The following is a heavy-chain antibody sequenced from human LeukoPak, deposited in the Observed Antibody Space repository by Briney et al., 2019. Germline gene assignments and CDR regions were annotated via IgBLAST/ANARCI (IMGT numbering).Heavy chain of an antibody. D-gene: IGHD3-10*01. Sequence: ASVKVSFKASGYTFTSYGISWVRQAPGQGLEWMGWISAYNGNTNYAQKLQGRVTMTTDTSTSTAYMELRSLRSDDTAVYYCARDLTMVRGQVKRDYYGMDVWGQGTTVTVSS. CDR2: ISAYNGNT. V-gene: IGHV1-18*01. J-gene: IGHJ6*02. CDR3: ARDLTMVRGQVKRDYYGMDV. CDR1: GYTFTSYG.